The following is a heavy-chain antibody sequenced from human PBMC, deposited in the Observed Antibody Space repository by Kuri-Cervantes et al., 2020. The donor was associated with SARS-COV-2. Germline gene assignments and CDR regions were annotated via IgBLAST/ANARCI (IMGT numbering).Heavy chain of an antibody. D-gene: IGHD3-16*01. Sequence: ASVKVSCKASGYTFTDYYMHWVRQAPGQGLEWMGWINPNSGGTNYAQKFQGWVTMTRDTSISTVYMELNSLRAEDTAVYYCARDLGGVSGPFDYWGQGTLVTVSS. J-gene: IGHJ4*02. V-gene: IGHV1-2*04. CDR2: INPNSGGT. CDR3: ARDLGGVSGPFDY. CDR1: GYTFTDYY.